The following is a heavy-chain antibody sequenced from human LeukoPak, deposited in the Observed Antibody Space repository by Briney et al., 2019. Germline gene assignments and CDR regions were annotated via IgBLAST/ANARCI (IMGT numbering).Heavy chain of an antibody. CDR3: ASGSLASYFDH. Sequence: ASVEVSCKASGYTFSGYYTHWVRQAPGQGLEWMGWINPNSGGTKYVQKFQGRVTMTRDTSISTAYMELSRLRSDDTAVYYCASGSLASYFDHWGQGTLVTVSS. V-gene: IGHV1-2*02. J-gene: IGHJ4*02. D-gene: IGHD3-16*01. CDR2: INPNSGGT. CDR1: GYTFSGYY.